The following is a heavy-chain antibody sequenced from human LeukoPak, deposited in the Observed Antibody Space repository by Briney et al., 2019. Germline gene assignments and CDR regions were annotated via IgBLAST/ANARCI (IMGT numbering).Heavy chain of an antibody. V-gene: IGHV3-7*01. CDR1: GFTFSSYW. CDR2: IKQDGSEK. CDR3: ARPVSHRGSRYFQH. D-gene: IGHD5/OR15-5a*01. J-gene: IGHJ1*01. Sequence: PGGSLRLSCAASGFTFSSYWMSWVRQAPGKGLEWVANIKQDGSEKYYVDSVKGRFTISRDNAKNSLYLQMNSLRAEDTAVYYCARPVSHRGSRYFQHWGQGTLVTVSS.